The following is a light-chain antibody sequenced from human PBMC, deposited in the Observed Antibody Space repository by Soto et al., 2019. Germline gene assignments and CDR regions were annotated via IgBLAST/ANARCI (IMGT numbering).Light chain of an antibody. CDR1: SSDVGGYNY. V-gene: IGLV2-8*01. J-gene: IGLJ1*01. Sequence: QSVLTQPPSASGSPGQSVTISCTGTSSDVGGYNYVSWYQQHPGKAPKLMIYEVNKRPSGVPDRFSGSKSGNTASLTVSGLQAEDEADYYCSSYAGSSNYVFGTGTKVTVL. CDR2: EVN. CDR3: SSYAGSSNYV.